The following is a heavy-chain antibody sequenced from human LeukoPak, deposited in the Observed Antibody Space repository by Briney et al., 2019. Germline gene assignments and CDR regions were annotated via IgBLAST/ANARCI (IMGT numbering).Heavy chain of an antibody. Sequence: ASVKVSCKASGYIFTSYYMHWVRQAPGQGLEWMGWINPNSGGTNYAQKFQGRVTMTRDTSISTAYMELSRLRSDDTAVYYCARYCSSTSCYLFDYWGQGTLVTVSS. CDR2: INPNSGGT. CDR1: GYIFTSYY. J-gene: IGHJ4*02. CDR3: ARYCSSTSCYLFDY. D-gene: IGHD2-2*01. V-gene: IGHV1-2*02.